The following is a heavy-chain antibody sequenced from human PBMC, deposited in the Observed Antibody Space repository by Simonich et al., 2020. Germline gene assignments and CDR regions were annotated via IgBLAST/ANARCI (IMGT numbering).Heavy chain of an antibody. J-gene: IGHJ3*02. CDR3: ARHAGFAFDI. V-gene: IGHV4-39*01. Sequence: QLQLQESGPGLVKPSETLSLTCTVSGGSISSSSYYWGWIRQPPGKGLEWIGSIYYSGCTYYNPSLKSRVTISVDTSKNQFSLKLSSVPAADTAVYYCARHAGFAFDIWGQGTMVTVSS. D-gene: IGHD6-13*01. CDR2: IYYSGCT. CDR1: GGSISSSSYY.